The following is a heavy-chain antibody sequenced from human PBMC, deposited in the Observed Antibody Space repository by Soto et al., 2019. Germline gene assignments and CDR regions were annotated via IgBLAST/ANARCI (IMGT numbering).Heavy chain of an antibody. D-gene: IGHD2-15*01. CDR2: ISYDGYNK. CDR1: GFTFSSYA. Sequence: PGESLKISCAASGFTFSSYAMHWVRQAPGKGLEWVAVISYDGYNKYYADSVKGRFTISRDNSKNTLYLQMNSLRAEDTAVYYCARGPYCSGGTCSGSQSAFDIWGQGTMVSVSS. CDR3: ARGPYCSGGTCSGSQSAFDI. V-gene: IGHV3-30-3*01. J-gene: IGHJ3*02.